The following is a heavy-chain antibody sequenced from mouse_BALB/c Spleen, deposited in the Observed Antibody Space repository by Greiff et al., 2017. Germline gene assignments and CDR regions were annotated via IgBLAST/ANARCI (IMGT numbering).Heavy chain of an antibody. CDR2: ISSGGGST. CDR3: ARQNLWLRRSYWYFDV. Sequence: DVKLVESGGGLVKPGGSLKLSCAASGFAFSSYDMSWVRQTPEKRLEWVAYISSGGGSTYYPDTVKGRFTISRDNAKNTLYLQMSSLKSEDTAMYYCARQNLWLRRSYWYFDVWGAGTTVTVSS. J-gene: IGHJ1*01. D-gene: IGHD2-2*01. V-gene: IGHV5-12-1*01. CDR1: GFAFSSYD.